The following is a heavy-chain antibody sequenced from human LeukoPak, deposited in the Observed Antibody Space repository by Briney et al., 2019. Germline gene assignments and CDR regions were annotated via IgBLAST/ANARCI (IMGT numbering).Heavy chain of an antibody. CDR2: IYYSGST. CDR3: ARGEYGSGSYYKVPGYYMDV. CDR1: GGSISSYY. D-gene: IGHD3-10*01. V-gene: IGHV4-59*01. J-gene: IGHJ6*03. Sequence: SETLSLTCTVSGGSISSYYWSWIRQPPGKGLEWIGYIYYSGSTNYNPSLKSRVTISVDTSKNQFSLKLSSVTAADTAVYYCARGEYGSGSYYKVPGYYMDVWGKGTTVTISS.